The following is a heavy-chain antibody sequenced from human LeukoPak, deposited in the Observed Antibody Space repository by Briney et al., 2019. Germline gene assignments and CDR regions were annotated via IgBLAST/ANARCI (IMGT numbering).Heavy chain of an antibody. J-gene: IGHJ6*02. CDR2: INHSGST. CDR3: ARGRLKQWLVRYADYYYGMDV. Sequence: KPSETLSLTCAVYGGSFSGYYWSWIRQPPGKGLEWIGEINHSGSTNYNPSLESRVTISVDTSKNQFSLKLSSVTAADTAVYYCARGRLKQWLVRYADYYYGMDVWGQGTTVTVSS. CDR1: GGSFSGYY. D-gene: IGHD6-19*01. V-gene: IGHV4-34*01.